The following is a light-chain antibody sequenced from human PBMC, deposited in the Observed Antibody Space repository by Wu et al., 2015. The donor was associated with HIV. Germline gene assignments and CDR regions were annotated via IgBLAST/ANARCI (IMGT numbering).Light chain of an antibody. CDR1: QSISSNF. CDR3: QQYGSSPLT. V-gene: IGKV3-20*01. CDR2: GAS. J-gene: IGKJ4*01. Sequence: EIVLTQSPGTLSLSAGERATLSCRASQSISSNFLAWYQQKPGQAPRLLIYGASSRATGIPDRFSGSGSGTDFTLTISRLEPEDFAVYYCQQYGSSPLTFGGGTKVEV.